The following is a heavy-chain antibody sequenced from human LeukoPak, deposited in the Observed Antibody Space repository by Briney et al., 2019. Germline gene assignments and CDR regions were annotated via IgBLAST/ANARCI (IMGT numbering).Heavy chain of an antibody. Sequence: GGSLRLSCAGSGFSFSDAWFNWVRQTPEKGLEWLARIKRQTEGWAKDYAAPVKGRFTISRDDSKSTVYLQMNSLEIEDTAVYFCSRNADHDWWGQGTLVTVSS. J-gene: IGHJ4*02. D-gene: IGHD1-14*01. CDR1: GFSFSDAW. CDR2: IKRQTEGWAK. V-gene: IGHV3-15*01. CDR3: SRNADHDW.